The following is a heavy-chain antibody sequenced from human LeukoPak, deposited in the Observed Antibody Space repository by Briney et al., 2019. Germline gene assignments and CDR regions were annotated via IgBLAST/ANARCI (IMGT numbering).Heavy chain of an antibody. J-gene: IGHJ6*02. CDR3: ARSTAAGTLYYYYGMDV. V-gene: IGHV3-30*03. D-gene: IGHD6-13*01. CDR1: GFTFSSYG. CDR2: ISYDGSDK. Sequence: PGGSLRLSCAASGFTFSSYGMHWVRQAPGKGLEWVAVISYDGSDKYYADSVKGRFTISRDNSKNTLYLQMNSLRAEDTAVYYCARSTAAGTLYYYYGMDVWGQGTTVTVSS.